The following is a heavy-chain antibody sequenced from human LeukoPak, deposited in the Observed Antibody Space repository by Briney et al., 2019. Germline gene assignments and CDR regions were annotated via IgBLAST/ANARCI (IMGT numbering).Heavy chain of an antibody. V-gene: IGHV3-23*01. J-gene: IGHJ4*02. CDR1: GFTFRTSG. CDR2: ISGSGVST. CDR3: AKDLWGFVEVAAILDY. Sequence: PGGSLRLSCAASGFTFRTSGMSWVRQAPGKGLEWVSAISGSGVSTDYADSVRGRFTISRDNSKNTLYLQMNSLRAEDTAVYYCAKDLWGFVEVAAILDYWGQGTLVTVSS. D-gene: IGHD2-15*01.